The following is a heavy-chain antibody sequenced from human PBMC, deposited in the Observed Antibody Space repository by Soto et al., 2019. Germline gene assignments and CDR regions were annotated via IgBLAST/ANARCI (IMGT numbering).Heavy chain of an antibody. Sequence: ASETLSLTCTVSGGSISSYYWSWIRQPPGKGLEWIGYMYYSGSTNYNPSLKSRVTISVDTSKNQFSLKLSSVTAADTAVYYCARAGKVGGYNYGSLTFDPWGQGTLVTVSS. D-gene: IGHD5-18*01. V-gene: IGHV4-59*01. J-gene: IGHJ5*02. CDR2: MYYSGST. CDR1: GGSISSYY. CDR3: ARAGKVGGYNYGSLTFDP.